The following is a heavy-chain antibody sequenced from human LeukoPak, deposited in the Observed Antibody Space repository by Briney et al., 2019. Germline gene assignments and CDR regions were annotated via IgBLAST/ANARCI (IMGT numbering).Heavy chain of an antibody. Sequence: GGSLRLSCAASVFTFSSYAMSWVRQAPGKGLEWVSAISGSGGSTYYADSVKGRFTISRDNSKNTLYLQMNSLRAEDTAVYYCAKASNDILTGYYSSWGQGTLVTVSS. V-gene: IGHV3-23*01. CDR3: AKASNDILTGYYSS. J-gene: IGHJ5*02. CDR1: VFTFSSYA. CDR2: ISGSGGST. D-gene: IGHD3-9*01.